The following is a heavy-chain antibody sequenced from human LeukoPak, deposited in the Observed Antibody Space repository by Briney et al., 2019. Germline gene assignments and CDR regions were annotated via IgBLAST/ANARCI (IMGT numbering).Heavy chain of an antibody. V-gene: IGHV3-30*02. Sequence: PGRSLRLSCAASGFTFSSYGMHWVRQAPGKGLEWVAFIRYDGSNKYYADSVKGRFTISRDNSKNTLYLQMNSLRAEDTAVYYCARSDSSGYYANFDYWGQGTLVTVSS. D-gene: IGHD3-22*01. CDR3: ARSDSSGYYANFDY. CDR1: GFTFSSYG. CDR2: IRYDGSNK. J-gene: IGHJ4*02.